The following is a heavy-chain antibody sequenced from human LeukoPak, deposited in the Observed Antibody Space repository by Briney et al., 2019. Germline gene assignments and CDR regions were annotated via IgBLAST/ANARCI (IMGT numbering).Heavy chain of an antibody. V-gene: IGHV1-2*02. CDR3: ARDYYDSSGYYTFLDY. J-gene: IGHJ4*02. D-gene: IGHD3-22*01. Sequence: ASVKVSCKASGYTFTGYYMHWVRQAPGQGLERMGWINPNSGGSNYAQKFQGRVTMTRDTSISTAYMELSRLRSDDTAVYYCARDYYDSSGYYTFLDYWGQGTLVTVSS. CDR1: GYTFTGYY. CDR2: INPNSGGS.